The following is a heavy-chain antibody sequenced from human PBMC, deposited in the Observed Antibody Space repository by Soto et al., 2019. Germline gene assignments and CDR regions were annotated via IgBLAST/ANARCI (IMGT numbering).Heavy chain of an antibody. D-gene: IGHD3-10*01. J-gene: IGHJ3*02. CDR1: GFTFSSYD. CDR2: IGTAGDT. Sequence: EVQLVESGGGLVQPGGSLRLSCAASGFTFSSYDMHWVRQATGKGLEWVSAIGTAGDTYYPGSVKGRFTISRENAKNPLYLQINSLRAEDTAVYYCAGVYGSSDAFDIWGQGTMVTVSS. CDR3: AGVYGSSDAFDI. V-gene: IGHV3-13*01.